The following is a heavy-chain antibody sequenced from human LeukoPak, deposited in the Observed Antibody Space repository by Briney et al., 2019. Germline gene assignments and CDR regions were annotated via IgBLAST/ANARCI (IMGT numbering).Heavy chain of an antibody. V-gene: IGHV1-24*01. Sequence: ASVTVSCKVSGYTLTELSMHWVRQAPGKGLEWMGGFDPEDGETIYAQKFQGRVTMTEDTSTDTAYMDLTSLRSEDTAVYYCATAIVVVVASTAAFDIWGQGTMVTVSS. CDR3: ATAIVVVVASTAAFDI. CDR2: FDPEDGET. D-gene: IGHD2-15*01. CDR1: GYTLTELS. J-gene: IGHJ3*02.